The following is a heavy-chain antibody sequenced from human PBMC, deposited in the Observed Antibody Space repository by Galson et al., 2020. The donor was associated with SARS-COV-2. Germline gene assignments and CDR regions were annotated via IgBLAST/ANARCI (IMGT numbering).Heavy chain of an antibody. Sequence: ASETLSLTCIVSGGSISSSSYYWGWIRQPPGKGLEWIGSIYYSGSADFNPSLKSRVTMSVDTSNNQFSVKLSSVTAADTAVYYCARRDYGSYWYFDLWGRGILVSVSS. D-gene: IGHD4-17*01. CDR1: GGSISSSSYY. J-gene: IGHJ2*01. CDR3: ARRDYGSYWYFDL. CDR2: IYYSGSA. V-gene: IGHV4-39*07.